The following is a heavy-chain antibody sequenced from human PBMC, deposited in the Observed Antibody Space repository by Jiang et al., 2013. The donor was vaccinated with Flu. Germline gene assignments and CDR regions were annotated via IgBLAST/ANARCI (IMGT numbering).Heavy chain of an antibody. V-gene: IGHV4-59*01. CDR2: IYYSGST. CDR3: ARGMEVAAAGTRYYFDY. Sequence: GLVKPSETLSLTCTVSGGSISSYYWSWIRQPPGKGLEWIGYIYYSGSTNYNPSLKSRVTISVDTSKNQFSLKLSSVTAADTAVYYCARGMEVAAAGTRYYFDYWGQGTLVTVSS. D-gene: IGHD6-13*01. J-gene: IGHJ4*02. CDR1: GGSISSYY.